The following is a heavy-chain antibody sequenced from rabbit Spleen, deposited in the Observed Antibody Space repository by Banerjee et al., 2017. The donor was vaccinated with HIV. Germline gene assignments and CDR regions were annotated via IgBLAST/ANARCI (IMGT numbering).Heavy chain of an antibody. D-gene: IGHD8-1*01. CDR3: ARDSGSSFSSYGMDL. J-gene: IGHJ6*01. Sequence: QQLVESGGGLVKPGASLTLTCTASGFSFSSGYFMYWVRQAPGKGPEWIAYISAGSSGSTYYATWAKGRFTISKTSSTTVTLQMTSLTAADTATYFCARDSGSSFSSYGMDLWGQGTLVTVS. V-gene: IGHV1S40*01. CDR1: GFSFSSGYF. CDR2: ISAGSSGST.